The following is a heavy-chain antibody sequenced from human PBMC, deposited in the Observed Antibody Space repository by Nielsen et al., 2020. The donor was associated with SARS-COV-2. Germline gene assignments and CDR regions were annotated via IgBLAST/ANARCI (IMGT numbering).Heavy chain of an antibody. V-gene: IGHV3-7*03. J-gene: IGHJ4*02. CDR3: ARVIADHWNTGGYYFDY. Sequence: GESLKISCAASGFTFSSYWMSWVRQAPGKGLEWVANIKQDGSEKYYVDSVKGRFTISRDNAKNSLYLQMNSLRAEDTAVYYCARVIADHWNTGGYYFDYWGQGTLVTVSS. D-gene: IGHD1/OR15-1a*01. CDR2: IKQDGSEK. CDR1: GFTFSSYW.